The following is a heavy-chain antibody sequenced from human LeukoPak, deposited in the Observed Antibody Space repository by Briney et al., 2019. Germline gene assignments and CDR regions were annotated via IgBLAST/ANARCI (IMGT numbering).Heavy chain of an antibody. V-gene: IGHV1-46*01. Sequence: ASVKVSCKASGYTFTSYGISWVRQAPGQGLEWMGVINPSGGSTSYAQKFQGRVTMTRDTSTSTVYMELSSLRSEDTAVYYCARSQWANYDSSGYYQYNWFDPWGQGTLVTVSS. CDR1: GYTFTSYG. D-gene: IGHD3-22*01. J-gene: IGHJ5*02. CDR3: ARSQWANYDSSGYYQYNWFDP. CDR2: INPSGGST.